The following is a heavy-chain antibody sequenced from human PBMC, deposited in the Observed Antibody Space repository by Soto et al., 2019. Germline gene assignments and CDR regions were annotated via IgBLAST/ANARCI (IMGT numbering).Heavy chain of an antibody. CDR3: ARGVKYGAYSRWFDP. CDR2: MNPNSGNT. J-gene: IGHJ5*02. V-gene: IGHV1-8*01. D-gene: IGHD4-17*01. CDR1: GYTFTSYD. Sequence: QVQLVQSGAEVKKPGASVKVSCKASGYTFTSYDINWVRQATGQGLEYLGWMNPNSGNTGYVQKFQGRVTMTRDTSISTAYMELSSLRSEDTAVYFGARGVKYGAYSRWFDPWGQGTLVTVSS.